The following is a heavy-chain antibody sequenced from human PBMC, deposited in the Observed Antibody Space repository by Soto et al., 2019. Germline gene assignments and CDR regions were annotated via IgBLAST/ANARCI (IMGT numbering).Heavy chain of an antibody. V-gene: IGHV3-23*01. CDR1: GFTFSSYA. J-gene: IGHJ4*02. CDR3: AKDGEPLGGSSDY. CDR2: ISGSGGST. Sequence: GGSLRPSCAASGFTFSSYAMSWVRQAPGKGLEWVSAISGSGGSTYYADSVKGRFTISRDNSKNTLYLQMNSLRAEDTVVYYCAKDGEPLGGSSDYWGQGTLVTVSS. D-gene: IGHD1-26*01.